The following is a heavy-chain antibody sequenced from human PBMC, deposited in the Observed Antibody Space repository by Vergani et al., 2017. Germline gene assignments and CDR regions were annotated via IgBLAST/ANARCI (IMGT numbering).Heavy chain of an antibody. CDR2: ISGSGGST. J-gene: IGHJ4*02. CDR3: AKDMGYYDSSGYFPFDY. CDR1: GFTFSSYA. Sequence: EVQLLESGGGLVQPGGSLRLSCAASGFTFSSYAMSWVRQAPGKGLEWVSAISGSGGSTDYADSVKGRFTISRDNSKNTLYLQMNSLRAEDTAVYYCAKDMGYYDSSGYFPFDYWGQGTLVTVSS. D-gene: IGHD3-22*01. V-gene: IGHV3-23*01.